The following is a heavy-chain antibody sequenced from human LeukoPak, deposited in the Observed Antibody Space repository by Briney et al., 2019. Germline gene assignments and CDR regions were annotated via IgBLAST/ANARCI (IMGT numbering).Heavy chain of an antibody. D-gene: IGHD1-7*01. Sequence: ASVKVSCKASGYTFTSYGISWARQAPGQGLEWMGWISAYNGNTNYAQKLQGRVTMTTDTSTSTAYMVLRSLRSDDTAVYYCARGGGITGTTDYYYYMDVWGKGTTVTVSS. CDR3: ARGGGITGTTDYYYYMDV. CDR2: ISAYNGNT. J-gene: IGHJ6*03. CDR1: GYTFTSYG. V-gene: IGHV1-18*01.